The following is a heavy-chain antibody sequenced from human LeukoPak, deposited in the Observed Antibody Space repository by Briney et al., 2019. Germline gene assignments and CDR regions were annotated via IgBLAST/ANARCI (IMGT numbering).Heavy chain of an antibody. D-gene: IGHD3-22*01. CDR2: INHSGST. Sequence: SETLSLTCAVYGGSFSGYYWSWIRQPPGKGLEWIGEINHSGSTNYNPSLKSRVTISVDTSKNQFSLKLSSVTAADTAVYYCARGPGSTSRDYYDSSGYYQFDYWGQGTLVTVSS. V-gene: IGHV4-34*01. CDR1: GGSFSGYY. CDR3: ARGPGSTSRDYYDSSGYYQFDY. J-gene: IGHJ4*02.